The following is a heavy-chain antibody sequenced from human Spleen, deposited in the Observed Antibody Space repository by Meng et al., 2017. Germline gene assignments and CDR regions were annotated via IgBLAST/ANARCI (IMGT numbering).Heavy chain of an antibody. Sequence: GESLKISCAASGFTFNSYAVSWVRQAPGKVLEWDSVISGSGSGTTYYADSVKGRFTISRDNSKNTLYLQMNSLREEDAALYYCAKADISGYYYDNWGQGILVTVSS. CDR3: AKADISGYYYDN. D-gene: IGHD3-22*01. V-gene: IGHV3-23*01. J-gene: IGHJ4*02. CDR2: ISGSGSGTT. CDR1: GFTFNSYA.